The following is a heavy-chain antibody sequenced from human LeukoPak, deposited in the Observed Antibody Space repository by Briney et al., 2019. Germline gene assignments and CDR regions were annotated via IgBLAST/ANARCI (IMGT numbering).Heavy chain of an antibody. CDR1: GYTFTSYG. J-gene: IGHJ4*02. CDR3: AREVYYYDSSGYYHFDY. D-gene: IGHD3-22*01. CDR2: ISAHNGNT. V-gene: IGHV1-18*01. Sequence: GASVKVSCKASGYTFTSYGISWVRQAPGQGLEWMGWISAHNGNTNYAQKLQGRVTMTTDTSTSTAYMELRSLRSDDTAVYYCAREVYYYDSSGYYHFDYWGQGTLVTVSS.